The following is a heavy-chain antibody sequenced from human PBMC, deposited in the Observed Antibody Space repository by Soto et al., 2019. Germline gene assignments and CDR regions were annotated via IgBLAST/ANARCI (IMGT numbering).Heavy chain of an antibody. Sequence: PSETLSLTCTVFGGSISSTRYYWALIRQPPGKGLEWIGSIYYRGSTYYNPSLKSRVTISVDTSKNQFSLNLSSVTAADTAVYYCARLMIDDAFEIWGQGTKVTVSS. CDR1: GGSISSTRYY. CDR2: IYYRGST. J-gene: IGHJ3*02. CDR3: ARLMIDDAFEI. V-gene: IGHV4-39*01. D-gene: IGHD3-16*01.